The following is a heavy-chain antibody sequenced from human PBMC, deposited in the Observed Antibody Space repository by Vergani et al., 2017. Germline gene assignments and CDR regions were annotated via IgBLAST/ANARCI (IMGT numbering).Heavy chain of an antibody. V-gene: IGHV1-46*01. CDR3: ARSQMATNDFDL. CDR1: GYTFTSYY. Sequence: QVQLVQSGAEVKKPGASVKVSCKASGYTFTSYYMHWVRQAPGQGLEWMGWISPYNHKTLYSQKVEGRVTMTSDTSSSTVFLELRRLTSDDTAIYYCARSQMATNDFDLWGRGTLVTVSS. CDR2: ISPYNHKT. D-gene: IGHD5-24*01. J-gene: IGHJ4*02.